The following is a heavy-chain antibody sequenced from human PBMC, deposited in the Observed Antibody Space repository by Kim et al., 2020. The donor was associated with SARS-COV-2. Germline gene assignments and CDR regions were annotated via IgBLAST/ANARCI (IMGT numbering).Heavy chain of an antibody. Sequence: GESLKISCQGSESSFASYWLAWLRQMPGKGLEWMGIIYPVDSDVRYSPSFRGQVIISADKSISTAYLQWSSLKASDSAMYYCARQFQDAFHIWGQGTMVTVSS. D-gene: IGHD2-21*01. CDR2: IYPVDSDV. J-gene: IGHJ3*02. CDR3: ARQFQDAFHI. V-gene: IGHV5-51*01. CDR1: ESSFASYW.